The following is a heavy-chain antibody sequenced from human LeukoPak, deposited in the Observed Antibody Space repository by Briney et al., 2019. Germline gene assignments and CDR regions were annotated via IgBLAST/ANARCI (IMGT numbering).Heavy chain of an antibody. J-gene: IGHJ5*02. CDR2: INHSGST. CDR3: ARGRGGYCSGGSCYGFLRFDP. CDR1: GGSISSSSYY. V-gene: IGHV4-39*07. D-gene: IGHD2-15*01. Sequence: SETLSLTCTVSGGSISSSSYYWGWIRQPPGKGLEWIGEINHSGSTNYNPSLKSRATISVDTSKNQFSLKLSSVTAADTAVYYCARGRGGYCSGGSCYGFLRFDPWGQGTLVTVSS.